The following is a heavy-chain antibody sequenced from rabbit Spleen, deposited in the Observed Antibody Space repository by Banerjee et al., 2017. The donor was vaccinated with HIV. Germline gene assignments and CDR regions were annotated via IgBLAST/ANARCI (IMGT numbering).Heavy chain of an antibody. CDR1: GVSFSANSY. J-gene: IGHJ6*01. Sequence: QSLEESGGDLVKPGASLTLTCTASGVSFSANSYMCWVRQAPGKGLEWIACIDAGSSGSTYSATWAKGRFTISKTSSTTVTLQMTSLTAADTATYFCARDTGTSFSTYGMDLWGQGTLVTVS. CDR3: ARDTGTSFSTYGMDL. D-gene: IGHD8-1*01. CDR2: IDAGSSGST. V-gene: IGHV1S40*01.